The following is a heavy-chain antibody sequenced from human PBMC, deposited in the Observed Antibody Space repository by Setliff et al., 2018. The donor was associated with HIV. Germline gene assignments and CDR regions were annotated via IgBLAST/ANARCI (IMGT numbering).Heavy chain of an antibody. V-gene: IGHV4-31*03. Sequence: TLSLTCTVSSGSISSGTYYWSWIRQYPGKGLEWIGYIDYSGSAFYNPSLKSRVTISRDTSKSQFSLKMNSVTAADTAVYYCAREGKTALVTKYFDYWGHGKLVTVSS. CDR2: IDYSGSA. D-gene: IGHD5-18*01. J-gene: IGHJ4*01. CDR3: AREGKTALVTKYFDY. CDR1: SGSISSGTYY.